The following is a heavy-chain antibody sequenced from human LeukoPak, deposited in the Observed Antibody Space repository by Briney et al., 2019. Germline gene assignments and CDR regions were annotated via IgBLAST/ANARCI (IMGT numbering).Heavy chain of an antibody. Sequence: GGSLRLSCAASGFTFSSYAMSWVRQAPGKGLEWVSAISGSGGSTYYADSVEGRFTISRDNSKNTLYLQMNSLRAEDTAVYYCGKGQAKNCVRLFLYRGQATLVTVSS. CDR1: GFTFSSYA. V-gene: IGHV3-23*01. CDR3: GKGQAKNCVRLFLY. D-gene: IGHD2/OR15-2a*01. CDR2: ISGSGGST. J-gene: IGHJ4*02.